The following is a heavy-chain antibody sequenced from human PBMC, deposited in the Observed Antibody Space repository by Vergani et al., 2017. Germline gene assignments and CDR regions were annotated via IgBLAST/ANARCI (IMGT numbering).Heavy chain of an antibody. CDR3: ARQYSSSWLDYYYGMDV. V-gene: IGHV5-51*01. CDR1: GYSFTSYW. J-gene: IGHJ6*02. Sequence: EVQLVQSGAEVKKPGESLKISCKGSGYSFTSYWIGWVRQMPGKGLEWMGIIYPGDPDTRYSPSFQGQVTISADKSISTAYLQWSSLKASDTAMYYCARQYSSSWLDYYYGMDVWGQGTTVTVSS. CDR2: IYPGDPDT. D-gene: IGHD6-13*01.